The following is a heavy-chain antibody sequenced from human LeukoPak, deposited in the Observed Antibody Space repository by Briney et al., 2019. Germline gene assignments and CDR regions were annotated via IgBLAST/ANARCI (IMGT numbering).Heavy chain of an antibody. V-gene: IGHV4-59*01. CDR3: ARDGYYYDSSGYYD. Sequence: SETLSLTCTVSGGSISNYYWSWIRQPPGKGLEWIGYIYYSGSTNYNPSLKSRVTISVDTSKNQFSLKLSSVTAADTAVYYCARDGYYYDSSGYYDWGQGTLVTVSS. CDR1: GGSISNYY. D-gene: IGHD3-22*01. J-gene: IGHJ4*02. CDR2: IYYSGST.